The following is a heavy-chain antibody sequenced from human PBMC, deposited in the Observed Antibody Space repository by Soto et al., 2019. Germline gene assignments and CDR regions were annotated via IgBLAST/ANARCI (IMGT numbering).Heavy chain of an antibody. CDR3: ARNYSDYADY. CDR1: GGSVSSGSYY. J-gene: IGHJ4*02. Sequence: PSETLSLTCTVSGGSVSSGSYYWSWIRQPPGKGLEWIGYIYYSGSTNYNPSLKSRVTISVDTSKNQFSLKLSSVTAADTAVYYCARNYSDYADYWGQGTLVTV. CDR2: IYYSGST. D-gene: IGHD4-4*01. V-gene: IGHV4-61*01.